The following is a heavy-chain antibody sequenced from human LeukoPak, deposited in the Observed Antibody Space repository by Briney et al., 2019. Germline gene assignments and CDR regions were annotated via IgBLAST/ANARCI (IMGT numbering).Heavy chain of an antibody. D-gene: IGHD6-13*01. CDR1: GVSISGSNYF. CDR3: ARAGANGIEAAGSLRY. J-gene: IGHJ4*02. Sequence: SETLSLTCLVSGVSISGSNYFWGWIRQSPGKGLEWIGNVHYSGSTFYNPSLKTRVTISVDTSKNQFSLKLSSVTAADTAVYYCARAGANGIEAAGSLRYWGQGTLVTVSS. CDR2: VHYSGST. V-gene: IGHV4-39*07.